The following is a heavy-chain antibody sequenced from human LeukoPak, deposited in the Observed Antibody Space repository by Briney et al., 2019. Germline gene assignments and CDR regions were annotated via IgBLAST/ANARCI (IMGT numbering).Heavy chain of an antibody. Sequence: PGESLRLSCVASGFPFSSYWMTWVRQAPGKGLEWVANIKQDDSKKSYVDSVKGRFTISRDNAKNSLYLQMNSLRAEDTAIYYCTRVGYIDEGIDYWGQGTLVTVSS. CDR1: GFPFSSYW. CDR2: IKQDDSKK. J-gene: IGHJ4*02. V-gene: IGHV3-7*04. D-gene: IGHD5-24*01. CDR3: TRVGYIDEGIDY.